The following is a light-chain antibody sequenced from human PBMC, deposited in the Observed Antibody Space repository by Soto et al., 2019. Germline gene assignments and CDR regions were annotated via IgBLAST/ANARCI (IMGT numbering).Light chain of an antibody. V-gene: IGLV1-40*01. CDR2: SNT. CDR3: AVWDETLIEV. CDR1: SSNIGAGFD. Sequence: QLVLTQPPSVSGAPGQTVTISCTGSSSNIGAGFDVHWYQQVPGTAPKLVLYSNTARPSGVPDRFSGSRSGSSGSLAITGLQPEDEADYFCAVWDETLIEVFGTGTKLTVL. J-gene: IGLJ1*01.